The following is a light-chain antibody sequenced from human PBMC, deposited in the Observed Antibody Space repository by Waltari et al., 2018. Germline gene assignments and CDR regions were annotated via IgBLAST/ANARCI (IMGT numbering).Light chain of an antibody. CDR1: QSVLYSSNNKNY. Sequence: DIVMTQSPDSLALSRVERVTTHCKSSQSVLYSSNNKNYLTLYQQKPGQPPKLLIYWASTRESGVPDRFSGSASGTDFTLTISSLQAEDVAVYYCQQYYSAPYTFGQGTKLEIK. CDR2: WAS. V-gene: IGKV4-1*01. J-gene: IGKJ2*01. CDR3: QQYYSAPYT.